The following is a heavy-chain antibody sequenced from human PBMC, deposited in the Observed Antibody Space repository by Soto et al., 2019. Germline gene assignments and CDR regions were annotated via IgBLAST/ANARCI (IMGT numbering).Heavy chain of an antibody. CDR1: GFTFSSYA. CDR3: ARDGVSSTDYTWNYGTYFDY. Sequence: GGSLRLSCAASGFTFSSYAMHWVRQAPGKGLGYVSGISRNGGSTYYANSVKGRFTISRDSSSQTLYLQMNSLRPDDTAMYYYARDGVSSTDYTWNYGTYFDYWGPGALVTVSS. V-gene: IGHV3-64*01. D-gene: IGHD1-1*01. CDR2: ISRNGGST. J-gene: IGHJ4*02.